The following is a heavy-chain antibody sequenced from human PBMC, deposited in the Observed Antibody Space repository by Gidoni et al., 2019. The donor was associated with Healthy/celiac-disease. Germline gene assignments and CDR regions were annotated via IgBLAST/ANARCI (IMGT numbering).Heavy chain of an antibody. V-gene: IGHV3-33*01. D-gene: IGHD3-10*01. Sequence: QVQLVESGGGVVQPGRSLRPSCAAYGFTFRSYGLHWVRQAPGKGLEWVAVIWYDGSNKYYADSVKGRFTISRDNSKNTLYLQMNSLRAEDTAVYYCAREMTGDYYYYMDVWGKGTTVTVSS. CDR2: IWYDGSNK. CDR1: GFTFRSYG. CDR3: AREMTGDYYYYMDV. J-gene: IGHJ6*03.